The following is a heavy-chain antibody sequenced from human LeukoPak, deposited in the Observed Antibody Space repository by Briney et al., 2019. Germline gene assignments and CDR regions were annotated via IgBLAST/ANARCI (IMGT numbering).Heavy chain of an antibody. CDR1: GFTVSSNY. D-gene: IGHD3-22*01. J-gene: IGHJ4*02. CDR2: ISSSGSTI. CDR3: ARDYDYYVSSGYVDY. Sequence: PGGSLRLSCAASGFTVSSNYMSWIRQAPGKGLEWVSYISSSGSTIYYADSVKGRFTISRDNAKNSLYLQMNSLRAEDTAVYYCARDYDYYVSSGYVDYWGQGTLVTVSS. V-gene: IGHV3-11*01.